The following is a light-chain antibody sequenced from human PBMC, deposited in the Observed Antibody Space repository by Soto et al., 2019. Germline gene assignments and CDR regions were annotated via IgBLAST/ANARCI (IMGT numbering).Light chain of an antibody. V-gene: IGLV2-23*01. CDR2: EGS. CDR3: CSYAGSSTFV. CDR1: SSDVGSYNL. J-gene: IGLJ1*01. Sequence: QSALTQPASVSGSPGQSITISCTGTSSDVGSYNLVSWYQQYPGKAPKVMIYEGSKRPSGVSNRFSGSKSGNTASLTISGLQAEDEADYYCCSYAGSSTFVFGTGTKLTVL.